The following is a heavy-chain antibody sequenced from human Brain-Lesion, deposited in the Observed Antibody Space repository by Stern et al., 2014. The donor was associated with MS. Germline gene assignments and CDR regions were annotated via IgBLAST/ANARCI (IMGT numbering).Heavy chain of an antibody. CDR3: ARDQRGITIFGVVTDYYYLGMDV. J-gene: IGHJ6*02. V-gene: IGHV1-2*02. CDR1: GYIFTGYY. Sequence: VQLVQSGAEVKKPGASVKVSCKTSGYIFTGYYIHWVRQAPGQGLEWMAWINPNTGGTKYAQKFQGNVTMSRDTSISPAYRELSSLTSDDTAVYYCARDQRGITIFGVVTDYYYLGMDVWGQGTTVTVSS. CDR2: INPNTGGT. D-gene: IGHD3-3*01.